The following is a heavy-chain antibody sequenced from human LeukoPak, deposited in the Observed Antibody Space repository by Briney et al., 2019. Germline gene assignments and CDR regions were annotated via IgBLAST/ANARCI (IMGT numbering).Heavy chain of an antibody. J-gene: IGHJ6*03. V-gene: IGHV3-53*01. CDR2: IYSGGST. CDR1: GFTVSSNY. Sequence: GGSLRLSCAASGFTVSSNYMSWVRQAPGKGLEWVSVIYSGGSTYYADSVKGRFTISRDNSKNTLYLQMNSLRAEDTAVYYCARHHRRGPYYYYMDVWGKGTTVTVSS. CDR3: ARHHRRGPYYYYMDV.